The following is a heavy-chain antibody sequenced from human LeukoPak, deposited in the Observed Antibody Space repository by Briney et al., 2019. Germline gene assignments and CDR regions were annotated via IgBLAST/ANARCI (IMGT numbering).Heavy chain of an antibody. CDR3: AREESGSPGY. CDR2: IIPILGIA. D-gene: IGHD3-10*01. Sequence: ASVNVSCKASGGTFSSYAISWVRQAPGQGLEWMGRIIPILGIANYAQKFQGRVTITADKSTSTAYMELSSLRSEDTAVYYCAREESGSPGYWGQGTLVTVSS. V-gene: IGHV1-69*04. J-gene: IGHJ4*02. CDR1: GGTFSSYA.